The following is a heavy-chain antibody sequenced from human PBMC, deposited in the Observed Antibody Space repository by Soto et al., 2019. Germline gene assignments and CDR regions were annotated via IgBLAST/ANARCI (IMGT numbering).Heavy chain of an antibody. CDR1: GFTFGDYA. Sequence: GGSLRLSCTASGFTFGDYAMSWFRQAPGKGLEWVGFIRSKAYGGTTEYAASVKGRFTISRDDSKSIAYLQMNSLKTEDTAVYYCTRDWYPSRYSGSYERNLPFDYWGQGTLVTVSS. CDR2: IRSKAYGGTT. CDR3: TRDWYPSRYSGSYERNLPFDY. V-gene: IGHV3-49*03. D-gene: IGHD1-26*01. J-gene: IGHJ4*02.